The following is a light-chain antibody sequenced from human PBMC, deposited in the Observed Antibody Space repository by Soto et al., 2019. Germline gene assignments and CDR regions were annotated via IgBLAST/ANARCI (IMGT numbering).Light chain of an antibody. CDR3: QQRSNWPPLT. CDR2: DAS. Sequence: ESVFTQSPAPPSLSPGERATLSCRASQSVSSYLAWYQQKPGQAPRLLIYDASNRATGIPARFSGSGSGTDFTLTISSLEPEDFAVYYCQQRSNWPPLTFGGGTKVEIK. V-gene: IGKV3-11*01. J-gene: IGKJ4*01. CDR1: QSVSSY.